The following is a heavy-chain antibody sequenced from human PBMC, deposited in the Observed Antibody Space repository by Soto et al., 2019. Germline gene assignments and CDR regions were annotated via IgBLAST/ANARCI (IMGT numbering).Heavy chain of an antibody. Sequence: PGGSMRLSCAASGFTFSNAWMSWVRQTPGKGLDWVGRIKSKTDGGTTDYAAPVKGRFTISRDDSKNTLYLQMNSLKTEDTAVYYCTTEVAAAGTYYYYYMDVWGKGTTVTVSS. D-gene: IGHD6-13*01. CDR3: TTEVAAAGTYYYYYMDV. V-gene: IGHV3-15*01. CDR1: GFTFSNAW. J-gene: IGHJ6*03. CDR2: IKSKTDGGTT.